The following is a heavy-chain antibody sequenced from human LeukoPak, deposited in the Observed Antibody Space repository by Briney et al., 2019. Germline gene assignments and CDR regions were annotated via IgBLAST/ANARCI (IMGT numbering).Heavy chain of an antibody. V-gene: IGHV4-59*08. D-gene: IGHD3-10*01. CDR3: ARSVVRGVIIRNNWFDP. CDR2: IYYSGST. Sequence: PSETLSLTCTVSSGSIRSYYWSWIRQPPGKGLEWIGYIYYSGSTNYNPSLKSRVTISVDTSKNQFSLKLSSVTAADTAVYYCARSVVRGVIIRNNWFDPWGQGTLVTVSS. CDR1: SGSIRSYY. J-gene: IGHJ5*02.